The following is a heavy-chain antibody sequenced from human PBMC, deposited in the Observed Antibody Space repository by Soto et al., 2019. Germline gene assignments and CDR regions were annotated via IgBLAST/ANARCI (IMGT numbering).Heavy chain of an antibody. D-gene: IGHD3-3*01. CDR1: SGSISSSNW. J-gene: IGHJ6*03. CDR3: ARDRFLEWLPYYYYYMDV. V-gene: IGHV4-4*02. Sequence: TLSLTCAVSSGSISSSNWWSWVRQPPGKGLEWIGEIYHSGSTNYNPSLKSRVTISVDKSKNQFSLKLSSVTAADTAVYYCARDRFLEWLPYYYYYMDVWGKGTTVTVS. CDR2: IYHSGST.